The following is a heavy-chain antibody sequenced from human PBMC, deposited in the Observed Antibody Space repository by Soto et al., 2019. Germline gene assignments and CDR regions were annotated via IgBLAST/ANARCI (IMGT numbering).Heavy chain of an antibody. V-gene: IGHV4-39*01. CDR1: GGSISSSSYY. D-gene: IGHD2-15*01. CDR2: IYYSGST. J-gene: IGHJ2*01. Sequence: SETLSLTCTVSGGSISSSSYYWGWIRQPPGKGLEWIGSIYYSGSTYYNPSLKSRVTISVDTSKNQSSLKLSSVTAADTAVYYCARHVVVVVAATVYFDLWGRGTLVTVSS. CDR3: ARHVVVVVAATVYFDL.